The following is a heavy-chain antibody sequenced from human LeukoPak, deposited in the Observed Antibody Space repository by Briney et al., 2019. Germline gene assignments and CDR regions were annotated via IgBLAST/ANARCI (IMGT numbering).Heavy chain of an antibody. CDR1: GFTFSSYA. CDR3: AQTMITFGGLIV. Sequence: GGSLRLSCAASGFTFSSYAMTWVRQAPGQGLEGVSGISDSGDTTYDADSVRGRFTISRDKSMHTLYLQMNSLRAEDTAVYYCAQTMITFGGLIVWGQGTLVTVSS. D-gene: IGHD3-16*01. V-gene: IGHV3-23*01. CDR2: ISDSGDTT. J-gene: IGHJ4*02.